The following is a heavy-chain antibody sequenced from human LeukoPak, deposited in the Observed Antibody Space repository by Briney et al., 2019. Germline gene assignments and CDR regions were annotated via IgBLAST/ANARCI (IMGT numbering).Heavy chain of an antibody. CDR2: ISGSGDKP. Sequence: GGSLRLSCAASGFTFSNYAMSWVRQAPGKGLEWVSSISGSGDKPYHADSVKGRFTISRDSSKNTLFLQMNRLRPEDAAVYYCAKAPVTTCRGAYCYPFDYWGQGTLVTVSS. V-gene: IGHV3-23*01. CDR3: AKAPVTTCRGAYCYPFDY. J-gene: IGHJ4*02. D-gene: IGHD2-21*01. CDR1: GFTFSNYA.